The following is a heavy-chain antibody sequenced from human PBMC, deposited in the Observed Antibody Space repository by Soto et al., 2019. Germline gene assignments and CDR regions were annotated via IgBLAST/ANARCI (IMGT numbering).Heavy chain of an antibody. D-gene: IGHD2-21*01. J-gene: IGHJ6*03. CDR1: GYTFTSYD. CDR3: AIGFCGGDCYWSSHYYYYYMDV. V-gene: IGHV1-8*01. Sequence: GASVKVSCKASGYTFTSYDINWVRQATGQGLEWMGWMNPNSGNTGYAQKFQGRVTMTRNTSISTAYMELSSLRSEDTAVYYCAIGFCGGDCYWSSHYYYYYMDVWGKGTTVTVSS. CDR2: MNPNSGNT.